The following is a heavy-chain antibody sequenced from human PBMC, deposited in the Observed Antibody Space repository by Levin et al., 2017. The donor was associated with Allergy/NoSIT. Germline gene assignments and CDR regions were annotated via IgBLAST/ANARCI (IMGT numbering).Heavy chain of an antibody. CDR2: ISGSGGST. V-gene: IGHV3-23*01. J-gene: IGHJ3*02. D-gene: IGHD3-3*01. CDR3: AKGRGGITIFGVVHDAFDI. Sequence: GGSLRLSCAASGFTFSSYAMSWVRQAPGKGLEWVSAISGSGGSTYYADSVKGRFTISRDNSKNTLYLQMNSLRAEDTAVYYCAKGRGGITIFGVVHDAFDIWGQGTMVTVSS. CDR1: GFTFSSYA.